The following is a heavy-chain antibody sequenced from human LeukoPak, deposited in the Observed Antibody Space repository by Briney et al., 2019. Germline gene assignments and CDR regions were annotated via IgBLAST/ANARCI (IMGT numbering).Heavy chain of an antibody. J-gene: IGHJ6*04. CDR2: ISGSGGST. Sequence: AGGSLRLSCAASGFTFSSYAMSWVRQAPGKGLEWFSAISGSGGSTYYADSVKGRFTISRDNSKNTLYLQMNSLRAEDTAVYYCAKSDCSSTSCSYYYYYGMDVWGKGTTVTVSS. D-gene: IGHD2-2*01. V-gene: IGHV3-23*01. CDR1: GFTFSSYA. CDR3: AKSDCSSTSCSYYYYYGMDV.